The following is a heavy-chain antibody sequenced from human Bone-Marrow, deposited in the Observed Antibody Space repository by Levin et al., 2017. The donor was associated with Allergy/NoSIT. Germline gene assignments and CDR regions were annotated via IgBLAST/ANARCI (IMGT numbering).Heavy chain of an antibody. V-gene: IGHV3-48*02. CDR1: GFTFSNSS. J-gene: IGHJ6*02. CDR2: ISDSSSSI. D-gene: IGHD6-13*01. Sequence: SCAASGFTFSNSSMNWVRQAPGKGLEWVSYISDSSSSIFYVDSVKGRFTISRDNAKNSLFLQMNSLRDEDTAVYYCARDCPHLSYSSTWYYYYGMDVWGQGTTVTVSS. CDR3: ARDCPHLSYSSTWYYYYGMDV.